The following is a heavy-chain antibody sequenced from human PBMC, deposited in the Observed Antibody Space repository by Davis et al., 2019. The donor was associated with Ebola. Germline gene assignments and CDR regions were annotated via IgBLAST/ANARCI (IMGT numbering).Heavy chain of an antibody. CDR1: GFILSGST. V-gene: IGHV3-73*01. J-gene: IGHJ6*02. CDR3: SRGAPHFMDV. Sequence: GESLKISCAASGFILSGSTLHWVRQASGKGLEWVGRLRNKDNGDVTSYGASVEGRFTISRDDSKNTAYLQMNGLKTEDTAVYYCSRGAPHFMDVWGQGTTVTVSS. CDR2: LRNKDNGDVT.